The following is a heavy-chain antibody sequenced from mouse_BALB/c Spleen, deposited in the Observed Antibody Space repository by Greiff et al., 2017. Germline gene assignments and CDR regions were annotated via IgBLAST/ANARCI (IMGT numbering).Heavy chain of an antibody. CDR2: IDPENGNT. Sequence: EVQLQQSGAELVRPGALVKLSCKASGFYFKDYYMHWVKQRPEQGLEWIGRIDPENGNTIYDPKFQGKASITEDTSSNTAYLQLSTLTSEDTAVYYCAEPITTVVATDYWGQGTSLTVSS. CDR3: AEPITTVVATDY. J-gene: IGHJ4*01. D-gene: IGHD1-1*01. CDR1: GFYFKDYY. V-gene: IGHV14-1*02.